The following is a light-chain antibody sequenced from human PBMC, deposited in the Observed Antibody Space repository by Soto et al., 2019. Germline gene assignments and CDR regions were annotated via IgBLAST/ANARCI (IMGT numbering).Light chain of an antibody. CDR2: DAS. J-gene: IGKJ4*01. CDR1: QSISSW. V-gene: IGKV1-5*01. CDR3: PKYNSHSPLT. Sequence: DIQMTQSPSTLSASVGDRVTITCRASQSISSWLAWYQQKPGKAPKLLIYDASSLESGVPSRFSGSGSGTEFTLTISSLQHGELATYYCPKYNSHSPLTFGGGTKVDIK.